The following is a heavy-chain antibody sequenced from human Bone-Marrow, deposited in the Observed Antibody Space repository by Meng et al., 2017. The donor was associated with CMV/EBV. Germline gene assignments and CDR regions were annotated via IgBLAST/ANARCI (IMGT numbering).Heavy chain of an antibody. Sequence: SETLSLTCTVSGGSISSYYWSWIRQPPGKGLEWIGYIYYSGSTSYNPSLKSRVTISVDTSKNQFSLKLSSVTAADTAVYYCARVPAATNWFDPWGQGTLVTVYS. CDR3: ARVPAATNWFDP. CDR1: GGSISSYY. J-gene: IGHJ5*02. D-gene: IGHD2-2*01. CDR2: IYYSGST. V-gene: IGHV4-59*08.